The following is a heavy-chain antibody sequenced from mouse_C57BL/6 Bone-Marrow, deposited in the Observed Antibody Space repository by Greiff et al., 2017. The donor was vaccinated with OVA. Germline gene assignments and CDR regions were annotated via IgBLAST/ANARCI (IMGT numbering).Heavy chain of an antibody. CDR3: ARGGWDWYFDV. V-gene: IGHV5-16*01. J-gene: IGHJ1*03. CDR2: IYYDGSST. D-gene: IGHD3-3*01. CDR1: GFTFSDYY. Sequence: EVKLMESEGGLVQPGSSMKLSCTASGFTFSDYYMAWVRQVPEKGLEWVANIYYDGSSTYYLDSLKSRFIISRDNAKNILYLQMSSLKSEDTATYYCARGGWDWYFDVWGTGTTVTVSS.